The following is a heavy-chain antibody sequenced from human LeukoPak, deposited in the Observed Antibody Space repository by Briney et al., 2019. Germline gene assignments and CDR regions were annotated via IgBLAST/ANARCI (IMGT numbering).Heavy chain of an antibody. CDR3: ARDGWFDP. J-gene: IGHJ5*02. CDR2: ISYDGSNK. CDR1: GFTFSSYA. V-gene: IGHV3-30*10. Sequence: GGSLRLSCAASGFTFSSYAMHWVRQAPGRGLEWVAVISYDGSNKYYTDSVKGRFTISRDNSKNTLYLQMNSLRAEDTAVYYCARDGWFDPWGQGTLVTVSS.